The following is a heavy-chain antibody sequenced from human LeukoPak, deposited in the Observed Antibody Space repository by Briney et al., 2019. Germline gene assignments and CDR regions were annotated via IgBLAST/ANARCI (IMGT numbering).Heavy chain of an antibody. CDR1: GFTFRSYW. J-gene: IGHJ5*02. Sequence: PGGSLRPSCAASGFTFRSYWMSWVRQAPGKGLEWVANIIQDGSEKYYVDSVKGRFTISRDNAKKSLYLQMNSLRADDTAVYYCARAFRLNYFDPWGQGTLVTVSS. D-gene: IGHD1-7*01. CDR3: ARAFRLNYFDP. CDR2: IIQDGSEK. V-gene: IGHV3-7*05.